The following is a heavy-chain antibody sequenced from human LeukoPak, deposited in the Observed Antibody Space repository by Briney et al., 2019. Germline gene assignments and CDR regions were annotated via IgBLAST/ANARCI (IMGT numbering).Heavy chain of an antibody. J-gene: IGHJ4*02. CDR2: IIPILGIA. D-gene: IGHD3-22*01. Sequence: SVKVSCKASEGTFSSYTISWVRQAPGQGLEWMGRIIPILGIANYAQKFQGRVTITADKSTSTAYMELSSLRSEDTAVYYCARDHYYDSSGYYGGYWGQGTLVTVSS. CDR1: EGTFSSYT. CDR3: ARDHYYDSSGYYGGY. V-gene: IGHV1-69*04.